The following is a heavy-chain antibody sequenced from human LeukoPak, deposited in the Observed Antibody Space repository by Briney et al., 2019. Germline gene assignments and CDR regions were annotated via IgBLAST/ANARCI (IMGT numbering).Heavy chain of an antibody. V-gene: IGHV3-23*01. Sequence: GGSLRLSCAASGFTFSSYGMSWVRQAPGKGLEWVSAISGSGGSTYYADSVKGRFTISRDNSKNTLYLQMNSLRAEDTAVYYCARESGSGYYFDYWGQGTLVTVSS. CDR1: GFTFSSYG. D-gene: IGHD1-26*01. CDR3: ARESGSGYYFDY. CDR2: ISGSGGST. J-gene: IGHJ4*02.